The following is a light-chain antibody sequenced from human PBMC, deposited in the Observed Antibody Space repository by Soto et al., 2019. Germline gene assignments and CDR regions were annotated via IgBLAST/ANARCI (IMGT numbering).Light chain of an antibody. J-gene: IGLJ2*01. CDR3: SSYTSSTTHVA. CDR2: DVS. Sequence: QSALTQPASVSGSPGQSITISCTGTSSDVGDYNYVSWYQQHPGKAPKLIICDVSYRPSGVSDRFSGSKSGNTASLTISGLQAEDEADYYCSSYTSSTTHVAFGGGTKVTVL. V-gene: IGLV2-14*03. CDR1: SSDVGDYNY.